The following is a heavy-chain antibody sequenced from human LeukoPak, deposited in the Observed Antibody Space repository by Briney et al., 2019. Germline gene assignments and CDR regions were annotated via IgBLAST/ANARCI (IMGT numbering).Heavy chain of an antibody. D-gene: IGHD6-19*01. V-gene: IGHV1-69*04. CDR2: IIPILGIA. CDR1: GGTFSSYA. CDR3: ARGVSSGWYPFDY. J-gene: IGHJ4*02. Sequence: ASVKVSCKASGGTFSSYAISWVRQAPGQGLEWMGRIIPILGIANYAQKLQGRVTMTTDTSTSTAYMELRSLRSDDTAVYYCARGVSSGWYPFDYWGQGTLVTVSS.